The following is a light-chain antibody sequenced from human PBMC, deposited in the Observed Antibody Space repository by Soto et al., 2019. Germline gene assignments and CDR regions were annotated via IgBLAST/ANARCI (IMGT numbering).Light chain of an antibody. J-gene: IGLJ1*01. CDR2: EGT. CDR3: CSYAGSSTVV. Sequence: QSVLTQPASVSGSPGQSITISCTGTSSDVGSYDLVSWYQQRPGKAPKLMIYEGTKRPSGVSIRFSGSKSGNTASLTISGLQAEDEADYYCCSYAGSSTVVFGTGTKVTVL. CDR1: SSDVGSYDL. V-gene: IGLV2-23*03.